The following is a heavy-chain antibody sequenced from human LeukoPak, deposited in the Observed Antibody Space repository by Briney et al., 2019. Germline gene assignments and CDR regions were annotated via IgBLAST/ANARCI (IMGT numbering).Heavy chain of an antibody. V-gene: IGHV3-21*01. D-gene: IGHD4-11*01. CDR3: ARDLEDYNNYGEMAI. J-gene: IGHJ4*02. Sequence: GGSLRLSCAVSGFTFSSYTMNWVRQAPGKGLEWVSTISTSSSYKYYADSAKGRFTISRDNAKNSLYLQMNSLRAEDTAVYYCARDLEDYNNYGEMAIWGQGTLVTVSS. CDR1: GFTFSSYT. CDR2: ISTSSSYK.